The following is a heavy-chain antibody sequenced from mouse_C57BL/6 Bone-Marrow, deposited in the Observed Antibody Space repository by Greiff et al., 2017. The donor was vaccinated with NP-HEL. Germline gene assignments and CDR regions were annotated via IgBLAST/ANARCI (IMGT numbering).Heavy chain of an antibody. Sequence: QVQLQQPGAELVMPGASVKLSCKASGYTFTSYWMHWVKQRPGQGLEWIGEIDPSDSYTNSNQKFKGKSTLTVDKSSSTAYMQLSSLTSEDSAVYDCARYYYGSSMYWYFDVWGTGTTVTVSS. V-gene: IGHV1-69*01. CDR2: IDPSDSYT. CDR3: ARYYYGSSMYWYFDV. CDR1: GYTFTSYW. D-gene: IGHD1-1*01. J-gene: IGHJ1*03.